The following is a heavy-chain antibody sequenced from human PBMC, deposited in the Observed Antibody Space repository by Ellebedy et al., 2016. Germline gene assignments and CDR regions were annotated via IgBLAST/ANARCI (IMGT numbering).Heavy chain of an antibody. D-gene: IGHD3-10*01. V-gene: IGHV1-46*04. J-gene: IGHJ4*02. CDR3: ARDGSGSYYNLGFDY. CDR1: GYTFTSYY. CDR2: INPSGGST. Sequence: ASVKVSCKASGYTFTSYYMHWVRQAPGQGLEWMGIINPSGGSTSYAQKLQGRVTMTRDTSTSTVYMELSRLRSEDTAVYYCARDGSGSYYNLGFDYWGQGTLVTVSS.